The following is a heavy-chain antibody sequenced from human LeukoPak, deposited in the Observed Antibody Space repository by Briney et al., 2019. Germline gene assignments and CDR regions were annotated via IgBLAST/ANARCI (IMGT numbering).Heavy chain of an antibody. Sequence: ASVKVSCKASGGTFSSYAISWVRQAPGQGLEWMGGIIPIFGTANYAQKFQGRVTITTDESTSTAYMELSSLRSEDTAVYYCAREYSSSSGEYYFDYWGQGTLVTVSS. CDR3: AREYSSSSGEYYFDY. CDR1: GGTFSSYA. J-gene: IGHJ4*02. CDR2: IIPIFGTA. D-gene: IGHD6-6*01. V-gene: IGHV1-69*05.